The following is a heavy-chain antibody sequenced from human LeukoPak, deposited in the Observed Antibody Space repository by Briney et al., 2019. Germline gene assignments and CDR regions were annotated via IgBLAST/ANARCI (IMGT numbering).Heavy chain of an antibody. CDR1: GFTFNSYA. D-gene: IGHD7-27*01. CDR3: AKSRTGEYFFDY. Sequence: PGGSLRLSCAASGFTFNSYAMSWVRQAPGKGLEWVSAISASAVSTYYADSVKGRFTISRDNSKNMLWLQMNSLRAEDTAVYYCAKSRTGEYFFDYWGQGALVTASS. J-gene: IGHJ4*02. V-gene: IGHV3-23*01. CDR2: ISASAVST.